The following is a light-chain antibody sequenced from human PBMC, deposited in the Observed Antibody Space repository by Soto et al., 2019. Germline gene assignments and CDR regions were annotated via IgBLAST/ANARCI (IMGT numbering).Light chain of an antibody. CDR2: DAS. CDR3: QQYNNWPPIT. J-gene: IGKJ5*01. V-gene: IGKV1-33*01. CDR1: QDIRHF. Sequence: DIQMTQSPSSLSASVGDRVTISCQASQDIRHFLSWYLQRPGKAPKLLIFDASSLVTGVPSRFSGSGSGTDFTFTISSLQSEDFAVYYCQQYNNWPPITFGQGTRLEIK.